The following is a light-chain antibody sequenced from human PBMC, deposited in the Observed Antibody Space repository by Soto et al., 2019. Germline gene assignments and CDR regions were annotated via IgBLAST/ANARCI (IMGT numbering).Light chain of an antibody. Sequence: EIVMTQSPATLPVSPGERATLSCRASQSVSSDLAWYQQKPGQAPRLLIYGASTRATGIPATFSGSGSGTEFTLTITSLQSEDFAVYYCQQYNEWPLTFGGGTKVEIK. CDR2: GAS. J-gene: IGKJ4*01. V-gene: IGKV3-15*01. CDR1: QSVSSD. CDR3: QQYNEWPLT.